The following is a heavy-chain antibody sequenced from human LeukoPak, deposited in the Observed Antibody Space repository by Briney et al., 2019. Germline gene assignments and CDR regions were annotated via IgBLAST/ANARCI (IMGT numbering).Heavy chain of an antibody. V-gene: IGHV4-59*01. D-gene: IGHD5-12*01. CDR2: VYDNDIS. CDR3: ARGLVLATDDAFDI. Sequence: SETLSLTCSVSGASIRSYFWSWIRQSPGNGLEWIGYVYDNDISNFNPSLESRVTILVDRSKSQFSLKLRSVTAADTAVYCCARGLVLATDDAFDIWGPGTMVSVSS. CDR1: GASIRSYF. J-gene: IGHJ3*02.